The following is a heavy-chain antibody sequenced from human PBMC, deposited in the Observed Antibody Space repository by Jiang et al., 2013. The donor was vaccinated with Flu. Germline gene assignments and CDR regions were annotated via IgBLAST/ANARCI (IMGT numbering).Heavy chain of an antibody. D-gene: IGHD6-6*01. Sequence: VQLVESGAEVKKPGSSVKVSCKASGGTFSSYAISWVRQAPGQGLEWMGGIIPIFGTANYAQKFQGRVTITADESTSTAYMELSSLRSEDTAVYYCARADTSIAARPFSYYFDYWGQGTLVTVSS. J-gene: IGHJ4*02. CDR1: GGTFSSYA. CDR3: ARADTSIAARPFSYYFDY. V-gene: IGHV1-69*01. CDR2: IIPIFGTA.